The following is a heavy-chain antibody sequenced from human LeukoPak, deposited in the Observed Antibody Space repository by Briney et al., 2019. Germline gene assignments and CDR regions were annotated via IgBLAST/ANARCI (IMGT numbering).Heavy chain of an antibody. CDR1: GFTFSSYG. D-gene: IGHD1-26*01. J-gene: IGHJ6*02. CDR2: ISYDGSNK. Sequence: GGSLRLSCAASGFTFSSYGMHWVRQAPGKGLEWVAFISYDGSNKYYADSVKGRFTISRDNSKNTLYLQMNSLRAEDTAVYYCVKGKSLGSYRDCMDVWGQGTTVTVSS. CDR3: VKGKSLGSYRDCMDV. V-gene: IGHV3-30*18.